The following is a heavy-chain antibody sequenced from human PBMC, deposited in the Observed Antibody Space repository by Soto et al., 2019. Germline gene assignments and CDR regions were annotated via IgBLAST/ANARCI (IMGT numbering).Heavy chain of an antibody. CDR2: IKSKAYGGTA. CDR1: GFTFGDYP. D-gene: IGHD3-10*01. CDR3: TRECSGSGG. V-gene: IGHV3-49*05. Sequence: EVQLVESGGGLGKPGQCLRLSCVVSGFTFGDYPLIWFRQAPGKGLGWGGFIKSKAYGGTAEYAPSVKGRLTISENDSKSIVDLQMNSIKTGDTAVYYCTRECSGSGGWGQGTLGTVSS. J-gene: IGHJ4*02.